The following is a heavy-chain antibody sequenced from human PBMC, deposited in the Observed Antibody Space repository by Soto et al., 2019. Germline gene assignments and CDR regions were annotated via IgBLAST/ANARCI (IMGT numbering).Heavy chain of an antibody. D-gene: IGHD1-1*01. CDR3: ARSSTRGVGYYYMDV. CDR1: GFTVSSNY. V-gene: IGHV3-66*01. Sequence: GGSLRLSCAASGFTVSSNYLSWVRQAPGKGLEWVSVIYSGGSTYYADSVTGRFTISSDNSENTLYLQMDSLRAEDTAVYYCARSSTRGVGYYYMDVWGKGTTVTVSS. CDR2: IYSGGST. J-gene: IGHJ6*03.